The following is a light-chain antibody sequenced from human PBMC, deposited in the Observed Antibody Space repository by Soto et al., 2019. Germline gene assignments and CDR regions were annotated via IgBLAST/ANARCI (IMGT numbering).Light chain of an antibody. J-gene: IGLJ3*02. CDR1: SSNIGAGFD. CDR2: TDN. V-gene: IGLV1-40*01. Sequence: QSALTQPPSVSGAPGQRVTISCTGSSSNIGAGFDVHWYQLLPGTAPKLLIYTDNNRPLGVPGRFSGSKSGTSASLAITGLQAEDEADYYCQSYDTSLSLVFGGGTKLTVL. CDR3: QSYDTSLSLV.